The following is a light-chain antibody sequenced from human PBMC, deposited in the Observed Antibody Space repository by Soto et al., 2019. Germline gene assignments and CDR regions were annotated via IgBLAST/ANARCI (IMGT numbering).Light chain of an antibody. CDR1: SSDVGGYNY. CDR3: SSYTSSSTLV. J-gene: IGLJ1*01. V-gene: IGLV2-14*01. CDR2: EVS. Sequence: QSVLTQPASVSGSPGQSITISCTGTSSDVGGYNYVSWYQQHPGKAPKLMIYEVSNRPSGVSKRFSGSKSGNTASLTISGLQAEDEADYSCSSYTSSSTLVFGTGTKVTVL.